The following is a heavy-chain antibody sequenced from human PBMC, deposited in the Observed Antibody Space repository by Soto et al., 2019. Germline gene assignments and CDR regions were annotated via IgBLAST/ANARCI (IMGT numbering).Heavy chain of an antibody. J-gene: IGHJ4*02. CDR1: GFTFTNVA. CDR3: AASSSVAAAGYFKC. CDR2: ITDSGGST. V-gene: IGHV3-23*01. Sequence: EVQLLESGGGLVQPGGSLRLSCAASGFTFTNVAMTWVRQAPGKGLEWVSTITDSGGSTDYADSVKGRCTISRDKCKSTHYLQMNNLRADDTAVYYCAASSSVAAAGYFKCWGQGTLVTVSP. D-gene: IGHD6-13*01.